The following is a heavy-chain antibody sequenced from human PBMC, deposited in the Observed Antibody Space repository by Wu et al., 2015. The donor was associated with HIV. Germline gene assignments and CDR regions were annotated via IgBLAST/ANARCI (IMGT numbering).Heavy chain of an antibody. CDR1: GYTFSNSG. CDR2: IMGDSGNT. Sequence: QVRLVQSGVEVKKPGASVKISCKTHGYTFSNSGVSWIRQAPGQGLEYMGWIMGDSGNTNYAQKFQGRVTMTIDTSTSTGYLELGSLRSDDTAVYYCGRVWGXNYTFCYWRVDVVGPRDHGHRLV. CDR3: GRVWGXNYTFCYWRVDV. J-gene: IGHJ6*02. V-gene: IGHV1-18*01. D-gene: IGHD3-22*01.